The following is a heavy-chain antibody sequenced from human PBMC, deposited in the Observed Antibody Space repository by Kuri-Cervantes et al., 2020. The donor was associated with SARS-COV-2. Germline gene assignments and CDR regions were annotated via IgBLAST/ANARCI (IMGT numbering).Heavy chain of an antibody. V-gene: IGHV3-72*01. CDR1: GFTFSDHY. CDR3: ASFEVGEH. J-gene: IGHJ4*02. D-gene: IGHD3-3*01. Sequence: GGSLRLSCATSGFTFSDHYIDWVRQAPGKGLEWVGRSSNKVYRYTTEYATSVKGRFTISRDNAKNSLYLQMNSVRAEDTAVYYCASFEVGEHWGQGTLVTVSS. CDR2: SSNKVYRYTT.